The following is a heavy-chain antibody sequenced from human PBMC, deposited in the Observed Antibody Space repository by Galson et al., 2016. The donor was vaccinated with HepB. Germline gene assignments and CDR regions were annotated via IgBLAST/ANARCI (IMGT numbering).Heavy chain of an antibody. Sequence: SVKVSCKASGGTFSSYAISWVRQAPGQGLEWMGGIIPIFGTTNYAQKFQGRVTITADESTSTAYMELSSLRSEDTAVYYCATDYDYVWGNYRFDYWGQGTLVTVSS. J-gene: IGHJ4*02. V-gene: IGHV1-69*13. CDR2: IIPIFGTT. D-gene: IGHD3-16*02. CDR3: ATDYDYVWGNYRFDY. CDR1: GGTFSSYA.